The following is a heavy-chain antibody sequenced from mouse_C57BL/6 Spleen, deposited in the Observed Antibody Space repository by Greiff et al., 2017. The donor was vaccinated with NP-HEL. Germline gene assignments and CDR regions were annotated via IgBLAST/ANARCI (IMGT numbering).Heavy chain of an antibody. CDR2: INPSDSET. CDR3: ASGYYGVRAMDY. D-gene: IGHD2-3*01. CDR1: GYTFTSYW. V-gene: IGHV1-52*01. J-gene: IGHJ4*01. Sequence: QVQLQQPGAELVRPGSSVKLSCKASGYTFTSYWMHWVKQRPIQGLEWIGNINPSDSETHYNQKFKDKATLTVDKSSSTAYMQLSSLTSEDSAVYDCASGYYGVRAMDYWGQGTSVTVSS.